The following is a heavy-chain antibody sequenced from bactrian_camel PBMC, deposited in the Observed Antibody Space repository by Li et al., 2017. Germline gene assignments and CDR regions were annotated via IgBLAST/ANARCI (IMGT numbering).Heavy chain of an antibody. J-gene: IGHJ4*01. CDR1: GDTLSSFS. V-gene: IGHV3S53*01. D-gene: IGHD7*01. Sequence: VQLVESGGGAVQAGGPLTLPCEASGDTLSSFSLAWFRQGVDKKREGVACIALDGRTGYTDSVKGRFTISKDPAKKALVLQMDSLKPEDTVVYYCVRSLGGGAVTYGYWGQGTQVTVS. CDR2: IALDGRT. CDR3: VRSLGGGAVTYGY.